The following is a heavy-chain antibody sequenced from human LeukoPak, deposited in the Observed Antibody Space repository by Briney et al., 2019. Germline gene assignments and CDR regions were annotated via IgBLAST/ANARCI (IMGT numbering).Heavy chain of an antibody. V-gene: IGHV4-34*01. CDR3: ARGRGITIFGVVIPPGFFDP. Sequence: PSETLSLTCAVYSGSFSGYYWSWIRQPPGKGLEWIGEINHSGSTNYNPSLKSRVTISVDTSKNQFSLKLSSVTAADTAVYYCARGRGITIFGVVIPPGFFDPWGQGTLVTVSS. J-gene: IGHJ5*02. CDR1: SGSFSGYY. CDR2: INHSGST. D-gene: IGHD3-3*01.